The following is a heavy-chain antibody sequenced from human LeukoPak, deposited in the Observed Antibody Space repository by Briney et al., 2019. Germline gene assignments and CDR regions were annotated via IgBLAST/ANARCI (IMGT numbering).Heavy chain of an antibody. Sequence: PGGSLRLSCAASGFTFSSYGMHWVRQAPGKGLEWVAVISYDGSNKYYADSVKGRFTISRDNSKNTLYLQMNSLRAEDTAVYYCARAGKGLGYCSGGSCYDWFDPWGQGTLVTVSS. CDR2: ISYDGSNK. V-gene: IGHV3-30*03. CDR1: GFTFSSYG. D-gene: IGHD2-15*01. J-gene: IGHJ5*02. CDR3: ARAGKGLGYCSGGSCYDWFDP.